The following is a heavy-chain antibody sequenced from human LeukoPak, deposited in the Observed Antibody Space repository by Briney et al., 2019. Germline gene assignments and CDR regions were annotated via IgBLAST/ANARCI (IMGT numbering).Heavy chain of an antibody. CDR3: AHRHVGYDTTWNAGYFDY. Sequence: SGPTLVNPTQTLTLTCTFSGFSLSTSGEGVGWIRQPPGKALEWLVLIYWDDNKRYSPSLKNRLTITKDTPKNQVVLTMTNVDPVDTATYYCAHRHVGYDTTWNAGYFDYWGQGSLVTVSS. V-gene: IGHV2-5*02. D-gene: IGHD1-1*01. CDR2: IYWDDNK. CDR1: GFSLSTSGEG. J-gene: IGHJ4*02.